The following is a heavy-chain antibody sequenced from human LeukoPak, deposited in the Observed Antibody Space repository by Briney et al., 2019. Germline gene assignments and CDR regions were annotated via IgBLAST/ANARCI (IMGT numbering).Heavy chain of an antibody. J-gene: IGHJ4*02. CDR3: AKKLGTDR. D-gene: IGHD1-1*01. V-gene: IGHV3-20*04. Sequence: WGSLRLSCATSEFTFDDYAMSWVCQAPGKGLEWVSGINWNGAGTVYGDSLKGRFTISRDNTKNSLYLQMNSLRAEDTAVYYCAKKLGTDRWGQGTLVTVSS. CDR1: EFTFDDYA. CDR2: INWNGAGT.